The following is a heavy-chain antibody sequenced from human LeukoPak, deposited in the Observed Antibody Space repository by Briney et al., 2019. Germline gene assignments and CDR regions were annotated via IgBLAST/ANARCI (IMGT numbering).Heavy chain of an antibody. D-gene: IGHD3-22*01. CDR2: VNHSGST. CDR1: GGSFSGYS. J-gene: IGHJ4*02. CDR3: ARDVSSGYYYEYYFGY. Sequence: SETLSLTCAVYGGSFSGYSWSWIRQPPGEGLELIEEVNHSGSTKYKPSLKSRVTFSVDTSKNQFSLQLNSVTPEDTAVYYCARDVSSGYYYEYYFGYWGQGTLVTVSS. V-gene: IGHV4-34*01.